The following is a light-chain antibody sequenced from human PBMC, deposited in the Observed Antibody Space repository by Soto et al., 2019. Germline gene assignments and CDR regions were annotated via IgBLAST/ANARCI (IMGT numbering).Light chain of an antibody. V-gene: IGLV2-8*01. CDR3: GSYEGINNGYV. CDR2: EVT. CDR1: SSDVGGYNF. Sequence: QSALTQPPSASGSPGQSVTISCTGTSSDVGGYNFVSWYQQHPGKAPKLMIYEVTKRPSGVPDRFSGSKSGNTASLTVSGLQAEDEADYYCGSYEGINNGYVFGTGTKATVL. J-gene: IGLJ1*01.